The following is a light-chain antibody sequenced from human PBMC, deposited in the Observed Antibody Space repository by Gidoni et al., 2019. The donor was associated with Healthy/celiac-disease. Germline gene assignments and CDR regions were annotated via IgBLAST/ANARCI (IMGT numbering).Light chain of an antibody. CDR2: AAS. Sequence: DIQLTQSPSSLSASVGDRVTITCRASQSISSYLNWYQQKPEKAPKLLIYAASSLQSGVQSRLSGSGSGTDFTLTVSCLQPKDFATYYCQRSYSTPGAFGPGTKVDIK. CDR3: QRSYSTPGA. V-gene: IGKV1-39*01. J-gene: IGKJ3*01. CDR1: QSISSY.